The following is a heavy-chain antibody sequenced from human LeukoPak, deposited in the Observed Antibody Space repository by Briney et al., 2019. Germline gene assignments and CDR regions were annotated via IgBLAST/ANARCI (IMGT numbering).Heavy chain of an antibody. Sequence: PGGSLRLSCAASGFTFSSYEMNWVRQAPGKGLEWVSYISSSGSSIYYADSVKGRFTISRDNAKNSVYLQMNSLRAEDTAVYYCARRIAAAGIDYWGQGTLVTVSS. V-gene: IGHV3-48*03. CDR3: ARRIAAAGIDY. CDR1: GFTFSSYE. J-gene: IGHJ4*02. CDR2: ISSSGSSI. D-gene: IGHD6-13*01.